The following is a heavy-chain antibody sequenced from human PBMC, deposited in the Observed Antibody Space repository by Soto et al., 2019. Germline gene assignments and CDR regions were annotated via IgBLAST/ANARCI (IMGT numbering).Heavy chain of an antibody. J-gene: IGHJ4*02. CDR1: GFTFSDYA. D-gene: IGHD3-16*01. V-gene: IGHV3-23*01. Sequence: PGGSLRLSCAASGFTFSDYAMSWVRQAPGKGLEWVSTISGSGRRTYYEDSVRGRFTISRDNSENTLYLQMSSLRAEDTAVYYCAKDLNAYSSNCHPRWGQGTLVTVSS. CDR2: ISGSGRRT. CDR3: AKDLNAYSSNCHPR.